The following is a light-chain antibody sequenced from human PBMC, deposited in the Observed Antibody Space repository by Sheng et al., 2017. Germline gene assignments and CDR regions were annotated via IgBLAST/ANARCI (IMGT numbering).Light chain of an antibody. CDR3: QQYGTSSYT. V-gene: IGKV3-20*01. J-gene: IGKJ2*01. CDR1: QSVSSNH. Sequence: EIVLTQSPGTLSLSPGERATLSCRASQSVSSNHLAWYQQKPGQAPRLLIYGASTRATDIPDRFSGSGSGTDFTLSISGLEPEDFAVYYCQQYGTSSYTFGQGTKLEI. CDR2: GAS.